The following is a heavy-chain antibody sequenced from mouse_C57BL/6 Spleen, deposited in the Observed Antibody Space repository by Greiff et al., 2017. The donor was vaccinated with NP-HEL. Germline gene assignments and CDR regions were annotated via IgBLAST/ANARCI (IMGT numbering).Heavy chain of an antibody. CDR3: ASPNWDWYFDV. J-gene: IGHJ1*03. CDR2: INPDSSTI. CDR1: GVDFSRYW. Sequence: PASGVDFSRYWMSWVRRAPGKGLEWIGEINPDSSTINYAPSLKDKFIISRDNAKNTLYLQMSKVRSEDTALYYCASPNWDWYFDVWGTGTTVTVSS. V-gene: IGHV4-1*01. D-gene: IGHD4-1*01.